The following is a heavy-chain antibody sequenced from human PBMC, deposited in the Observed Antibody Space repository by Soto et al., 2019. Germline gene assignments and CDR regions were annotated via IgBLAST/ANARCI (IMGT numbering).Heavy chain of an antibody. D-gene: IGHD3-3*01. Sequence: QVQLQQWGAGLLKPSETLSLTCAVYGGSFSGYYWSWIRQPPGKGLEWIGEINHSGSTNYNPALKSRVTISVDTSKNQFSLKLSSVTAADTAVYYCARGRDDFLSYYYYMDVWGKGTTVTVSS. CDR2: INHSGST. J-gene: IGHJ6*03. CDR1: GGSFSGYY. V-gene: IGHV4-34*01. CDR3: ARGRDDFLSYYYYMDV.